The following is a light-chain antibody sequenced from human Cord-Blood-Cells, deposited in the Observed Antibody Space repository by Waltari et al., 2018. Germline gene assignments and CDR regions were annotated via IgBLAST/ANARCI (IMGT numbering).Light chain of an antibody. CDR2: AAS. CDR3: QQYYSYPGT. CDR1: QGISSY. J-gene: IGKJ1*01. Sequence: AIRMSLAPSSFSASTGDRVTIPCRASQGISSYLAWYQQKPGKAPKLLIYAASTLQSGVPSRFSGSGSGTDFTLTISCLQSEDFATYYCQQYYSYPGTFGQGTKVEIK. V-gene: IGKV1-8*01.